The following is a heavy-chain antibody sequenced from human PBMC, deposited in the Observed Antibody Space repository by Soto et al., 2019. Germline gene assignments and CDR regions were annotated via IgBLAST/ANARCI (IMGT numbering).Heavy chain of an antibody. J-gene: IGHJ4*02. D-gene: IGHD6-13*01. V-gene: IGHV3-30*04. CDR2: ISYDGSNK. CDR1: GFTFSSYA. CDR3: ARETETSSWYYFDY. Sequence: GGSLLSCAASGFTFSSYAMHWVRQAPGKGLEWVAVISYDGSNKYYADSVKGRFTISRDNSKNTLYLQMNSLRAEDTAVYYCARETETSSWYYFDYWGQGTLVTVSS.